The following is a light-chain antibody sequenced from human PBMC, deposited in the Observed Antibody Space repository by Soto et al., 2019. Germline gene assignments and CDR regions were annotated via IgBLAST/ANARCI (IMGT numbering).Light chain of an antibody. Sequence: QSVLTQAASVSGSPGQSISISCTGTISDVGGYNFVSWYQQYPGKAPKLMICDVSNRPSGVSNRFSGSKSGNTASLTISGLQAEDEADYYCSSFTGSNYVFGTGTKVTGL. CDR3: SSFTGSNYV. CDR2: DVS. V-gene: IGLV2-14*03. CDR1: ISDVGGYNF. J-gene: IGLJ1*01.